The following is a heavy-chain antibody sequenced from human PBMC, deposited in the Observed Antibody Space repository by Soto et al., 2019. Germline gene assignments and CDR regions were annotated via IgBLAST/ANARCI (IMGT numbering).Heavy chain of an antibody. Sequence: ASVKVSCKASGGTFSSYAISWVRQAPGQGLEWMGGIIPIFGTANYAQKFQGRVTITADESTSTAYMELSSLRSEDTAVYYCARSPRGITMVRGVITYYFDYWGQGTLVTVSS. J-gene: IGHJ4*02. D-gene: IGHD3-10*01. CDR1: GGTFSSYA. V-gene: IGHV1-69*13. CDR3: ARSPRGITMVRGVITYYFDY. CDR2: IIPIFGTA.